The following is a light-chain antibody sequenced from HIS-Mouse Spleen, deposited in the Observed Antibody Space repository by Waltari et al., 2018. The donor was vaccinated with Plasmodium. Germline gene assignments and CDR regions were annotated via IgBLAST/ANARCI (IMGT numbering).Light chain of an antibody. CDR3: QQYNNWPPYT. J-gene: IGKJ2*01. Sequence: EIVMTQSPATLSVSPGERATLSCRASQSVSSNLAGYQQKPGQAPRLLISGASTRATGIPARFSGSGSGTEFTLTISSLQSEDFAVYYCQQYNNWPPYTFGQGTKLEIK. V-gene: IGKV3-15*01. CDR1: QSVSSN. CDR2: GAS.